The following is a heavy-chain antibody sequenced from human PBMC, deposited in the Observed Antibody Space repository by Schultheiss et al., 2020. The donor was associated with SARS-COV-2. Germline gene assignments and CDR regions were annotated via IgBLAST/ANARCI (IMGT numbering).Heavy chain of an antibody. J-gene: IGHJ4*02. D-gene: IGHD6-19*01. V-gene: IGHV3-48*03. CDR1: GFTFSSYE. CDR3: ARLIAVAGDY. Sequence: GGSLRLSCAASGFTFSSYEMNWVRQAPGKGLEWVSYISSSGSTIYYADSVKGRFTISRDNAKNSLYLQMNSLRAEDTAVYYCARLIAVAGDYWGQGTLVTVSS. CDR2: ISSSGSTI.